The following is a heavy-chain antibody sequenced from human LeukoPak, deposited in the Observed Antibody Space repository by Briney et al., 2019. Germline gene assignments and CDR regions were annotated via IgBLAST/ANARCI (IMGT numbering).Heavy chain of an antibody. CDR2: IYPGDSDT. V-gene: IGHV5-51*01. CDR3: ARGTGQYNYGHRGAFDT. D-gene: IGHD5-18*01. Sequence: GESLKISCKGSGYTFTNYWIGWVRQMPGKGLAWMGIIYPGDSDTRYSPSFQGQVTISADKSISTAYLQWSSLKASDTAMYHCARGTGQYNYGHRGAFDTWGQGTMVTVSS. J-gene: IGHJ3*02. CDR1: GYTFTNYW.